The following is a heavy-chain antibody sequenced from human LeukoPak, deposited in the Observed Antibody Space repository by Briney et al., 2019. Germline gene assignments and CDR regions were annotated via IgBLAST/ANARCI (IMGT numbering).Heavy chain of an antibody. V-gene: IGHV3-7*01. CDR3: ARALGGEWELPYYFDY. J-gene: IGHJ4*02. Sequence: GGSLRLSCAASGFTFSSYWMSWVRQAPGKGLEWVANIKRDGSEKYYVDSVKGRFTISRDNAKNSLYLQMNSLRAEDTAVYYCARALGGEWELPYYFDYWGQGTLVTVSS. D-gene: IGHD1-26*01. CDR2: IKRDGSEK. CDR1: GFTFSSYW.